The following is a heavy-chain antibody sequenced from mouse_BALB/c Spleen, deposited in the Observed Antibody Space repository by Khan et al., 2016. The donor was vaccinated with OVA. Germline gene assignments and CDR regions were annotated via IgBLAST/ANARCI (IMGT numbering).Heavy chain of an antibody. D-gene: IGHD1-1*01. Sequence: QIQLVQSGAELAKPGASVKMSCKASGYTFTTYWMHWVKQRPGQGLEWIGYINPTSGFTDYNQKFKDKATLTADKSSSTAYMQLSSLTSDDSAVYYCARGRNDYWGQGTTRTVSS. CDR2: INPTSGFT. CDR1: GYTFTTYW. J-gene: IGHJ2*01. CDR3: ARGRNDY. V-gene: IGHV1-7*01.